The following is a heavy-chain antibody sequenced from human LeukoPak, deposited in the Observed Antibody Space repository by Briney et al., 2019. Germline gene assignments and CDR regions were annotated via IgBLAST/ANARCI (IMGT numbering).Heavy chain of an antibody. CDR3: ARGNDPGYSYASFDP. CDR2: VSYSGST. Sequence: SQTLSLTCTVSGGSISSGGCYWRWIRQHAGKGLEWIGYVSYSGSTYYNPSLKSRVSISVDTSKKQFSLKMISVTAADTAVYFCARGNDPGYSYASFDPWGQGTLVTVSS. CDR1: GGSISSGGCY. J-gene: IGHJ5*02. D-gene: IGHD5-18*01. V-gene: IGHV4-31*03.